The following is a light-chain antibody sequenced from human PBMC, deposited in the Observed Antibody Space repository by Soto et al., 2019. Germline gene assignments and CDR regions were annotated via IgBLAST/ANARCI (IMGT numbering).Light chain of an antibody. Sequence: QPVLTQSHSASASLGASVQLTCTLSSGHSSYTIAWHQQQPEKGPRYLMTLNSDGSHSKGDGIPDRFSGSSSGAERYLSISSLQSEDEADYYCQTWGTGIEVFGGGTKLTVL. J-gene: IGLJ3*02. CDR3: QTWGTGIEV. V-gene: IGLV4-69*01. CDR1: SGHSSYT. CDR2: LNSDGSH.